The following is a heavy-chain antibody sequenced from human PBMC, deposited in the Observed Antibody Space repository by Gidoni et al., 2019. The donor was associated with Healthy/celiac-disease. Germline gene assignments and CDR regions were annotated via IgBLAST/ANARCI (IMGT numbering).Heavy chain of an antibody. J-gene: IGHJ3*02. V-gene: IGHV3-48*03. D-gene: IGHD2-21*02. CDR2: ISSSGSTI. CDR3: ARDQGGNLGVDAFDI. Sequence: EVQLVESGGGLVQPGGSLRLSCAASGFTFRSYEMNWVRQDPGKGLEWVSYISSSGSTIYYADSVKGRFTISRDNAKNSLYLQMNSLRAEDTAVYYCARDQGGNLGVDAFDIWGQGTMVTVSS. CDR1: GFTFRSYE.